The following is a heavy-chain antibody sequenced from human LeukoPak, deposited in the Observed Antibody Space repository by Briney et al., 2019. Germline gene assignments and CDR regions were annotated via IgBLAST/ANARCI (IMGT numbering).Heavy chain of an antibody. Sequence: SETLSLTCTVSGGSISSYYWSWIRQPAGKGLEWIGRIYTSGSTNYNPSLKSRVTMSVDTSKNQFSLKLSSVTAADTAVYYCARDSLKGPLQGIAVAIWFDPWGQGTLVTVSS. D-gene: IGHD6-19*01. CDR1: GGSISSYY. CDR3: ARDSLKGPLQGIAVAIWFDP. J-gene: IGHJ5*02. V-gene: IGHV4-4*07. CDR2: IYTSGST.